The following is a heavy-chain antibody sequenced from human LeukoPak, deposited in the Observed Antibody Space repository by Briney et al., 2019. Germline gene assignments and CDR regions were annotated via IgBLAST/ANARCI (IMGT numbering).Heavy chain of an antibody. Sequence: SETLSLTCTVSGYSISSGYYWGWIRQPPGKGLEWIGSIYHSGSTNYNPSLKSRVTISVDTSKNQFSLKLGSVTAADTAVYYCARTLLEGAFDIWGQGTMVTVSS. J-gene: IGHJ3*02. CDR1: GYSISSGYY. CDR2: IYHSGST. CDR3: ARTLLEGAFDI. V-gene: IGHV4-38-2*02.